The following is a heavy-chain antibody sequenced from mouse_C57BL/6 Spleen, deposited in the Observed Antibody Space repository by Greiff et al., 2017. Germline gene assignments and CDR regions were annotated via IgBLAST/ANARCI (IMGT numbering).Heavy chain of an antibody. V-gene: IGHV14-4*01. Sequence: EVQVVESGAELVRPGASVKLSCTASGFNIKDDYMHWVKQRPEQGLEWIGWIDPENGDTEYASKFQGKATITADTSSNTAYLQLSSLTSEDTAVYYCTTSGSSPWFAYWGQGTLVTVSA. CDR1: GFNIKDDY. J-gene: IGHJ3*01. CDR2: IDPENGDT. CDR3: TTSGSSPWFAY. D-gene: IGHD1-1*01.